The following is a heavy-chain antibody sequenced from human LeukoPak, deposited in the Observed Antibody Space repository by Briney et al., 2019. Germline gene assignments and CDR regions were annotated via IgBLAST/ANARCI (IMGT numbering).Heavy chain of an antibody. CDR2: INHDGNEK. D-gene: IGHD4-17*01. CDR1: GFTFSRYW. J-gene: IGHJ4*02. CDR3: ARGGDYGDPFDY. V-gene: IGHV3-7*05. Sequence: GGSLRLSCAASGFTFSRYWMSWVRQAPGKGLEWVANINHDGNEKHYVDSVKGRFTMSRDNAKNSLYLQMNSLRAEDTAVYYCARGGDYGDPFDYWGQGTLVTVSS.